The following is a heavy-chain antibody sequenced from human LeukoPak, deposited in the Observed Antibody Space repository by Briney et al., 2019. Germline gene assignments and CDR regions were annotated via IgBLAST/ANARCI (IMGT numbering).Heavy chain of an antibody. D-gene: IGHD2-2*01. V-gene: IGHV3-48*04. J-gene: IGHJ4*02. Sequence: GGSLRRSCAASGFTFSSYSMNWVRQAPGKGLEWVSYISSSSSTIYYADSVKGRFTISRDNAKNSLYLQMNSLRAEDTAVYYCARGRDIVVVPAAIVSHRLPDYWGQGTLVTVSS. CDR2: ISSSSSTI. CDR1: GFTFSSYS. CDR3: ARGRDIVVVPAAIVSHRLPDY.